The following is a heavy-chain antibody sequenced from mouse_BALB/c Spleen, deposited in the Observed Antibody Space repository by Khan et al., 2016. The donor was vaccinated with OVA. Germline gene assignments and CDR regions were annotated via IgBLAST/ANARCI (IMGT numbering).Heavy chain of an antibody. V-gene: IGHV1-26*01. CDR2: INPKNGVT. J-gene: IGHJ4*01. Sequence: VQLQQSGPELVKPGASVKISCKTSGYTFTEYTLHWVKQSHGKSLEWIGVINPKNGVTSYNQKFKGKATLTVDKSSSTDYMEFRSLTSEDSAVYYCARDAGRYGGQGTSVTVSS. CDR1: GYTFTEYT. CDR3: ARDAGRY. D-gene: IGHD3-3*01.